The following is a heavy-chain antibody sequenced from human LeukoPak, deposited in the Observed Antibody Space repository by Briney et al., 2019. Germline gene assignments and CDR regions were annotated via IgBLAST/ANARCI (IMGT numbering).Heavy chain of an antibody. CDR2: ISSSSSTI. J-gene: IGHJ4*02. D-gene: IGHD2-21*01. CDR3: ARPLVF. V-gene: IGHV3-48*02. Sequence: PGGSLRLSCAASGFSLSDSNMNWVRQAPGKGLEWVSFISSSSSTIYYADSVKGRFTISRDNGKNSLYLQMNDLRDEDTAVYYCARPLVFGGQGTLVTVPS. CDR1: GFSLSDSN.